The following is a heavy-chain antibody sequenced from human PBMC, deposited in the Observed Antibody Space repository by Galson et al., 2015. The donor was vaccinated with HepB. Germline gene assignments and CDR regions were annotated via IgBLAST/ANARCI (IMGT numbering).Heavy chain of an antibody. CDR2: ISSSSSYI. V-gene: IGHV3-21*04. CDR3: AKWSSMTTVTYWGGGMDV. Sequence: SLRLSCAASGFTFSSYSMNWVRQAPGKGLEWVSSISSSSSYIYYADSVKGRFTISRDNSKNTLYLQMNSLRAEDTAVYYCAKWSSMTTVTYWGGGMDVWGQGTTVTVSS. J-gene: IGHJ6*02. CDR1: GFTFSSYS. D-gene: IGHD4-17*01.